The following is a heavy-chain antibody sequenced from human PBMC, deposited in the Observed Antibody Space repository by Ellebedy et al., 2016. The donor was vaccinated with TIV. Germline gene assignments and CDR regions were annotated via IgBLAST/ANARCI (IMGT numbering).Heavy chain of an antibody. CDR2: IIPILGIA. D-gene: IGHD2-2*01. V-gene: IGHV1-69*04. J-gene: IGHJ4*02. Sequence: SVKVSXXASGGTFSSYANSWVRQAPGQGLEWMGRIIPILGIANYAQKFQGRVTITADKSTSTAYMELSSLRSEDTAVYYCAREGDCSSTSCTRAPFDYWGQGTLVTVSS. CDR3: AREGDCSSTSCTRAPFDY. CDR1: GGTFSSYA.